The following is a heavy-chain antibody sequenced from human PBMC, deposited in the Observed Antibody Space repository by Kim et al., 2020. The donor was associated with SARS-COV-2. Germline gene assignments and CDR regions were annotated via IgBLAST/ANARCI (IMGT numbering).Heavy chain of an antibody. CDR3: ARSSSSWPYFGY. CDR1: GGTFSSYA. J-gene: IGHJ4*02. D-gene: IGHD6-13*01. CDR2: IIPIFGTA. Sequence: SVKVSCKASGGTFSSYAISWVRQAPGQGLEWMGGIIPIFGTANYAQKFQGRVTITADESTSTAYMELSSLRSEDTAVYYCARSSSSWPYFGYWGQGTLVTVSS. V-gene: IGHV1-69*13.